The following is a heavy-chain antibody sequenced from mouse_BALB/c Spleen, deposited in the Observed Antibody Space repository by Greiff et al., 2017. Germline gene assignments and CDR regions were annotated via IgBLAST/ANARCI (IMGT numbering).Heavy chain of an antibody. CDR2: ISSGSSTI. J-gene: IGHJ2*01. CDR1: GFTFSSFG. V-gene: IGHV5-17*02. CDR3: ARSIYYDYDGYYIDY. D-gene: IGHD2-4*01. Sequence: EVKLMESGGGLVQPGGSRKLSCAASGFTFSSFGMHWVRQAPEKGLEWVAYISSGSSTIYYADTVKGRFTISRDNPKNTLFLQMTSLRSEDTAMYYCARSIYYDYDGYYIDYWGQGTTLTVSS.